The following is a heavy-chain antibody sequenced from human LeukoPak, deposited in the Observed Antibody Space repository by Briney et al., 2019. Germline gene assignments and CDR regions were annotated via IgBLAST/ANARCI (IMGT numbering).Heavy chain of an antibody. Sequence: GGSLRLSCSASGFTFSSYAMHWVRQAPGKGLEYVSAISSNGGSTHYADSVKGRFTISRDNSKNTLYLQMSSLRAEDTAVYYCVKGARYYYDSSGYPYWGQGTLVTVSS. CDR2: ISSNGGST. CDR3: VKGARYYYDSSGYPY. J-gene: IGHJ4*02. V-gene: IGHV3-64D*06. CDR1: GFTFSSYA. D-gene: IGHD3-22*01.